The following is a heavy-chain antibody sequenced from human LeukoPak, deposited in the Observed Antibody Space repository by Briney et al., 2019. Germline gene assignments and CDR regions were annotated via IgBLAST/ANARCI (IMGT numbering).Heavy chain of an antibody. CDR1: GGTFSSYA. D-gene: IGHD1-14*01. V-gene: IGHV1-69*13. J-gene: IGHJ6*02. CDR2: IIPIFGTA. Sequence: SVKVSCKASGGTFSSYAISWVRQAPGQGLEWMGGIIPIFGTANYAQKFQGRVTITADESTSTAYMELSSLGSEDTAVYYCARDQSTGPLSYGMDVWGQGTTVTVSS. CDR3: ARDQSTGPLSYGMDV.